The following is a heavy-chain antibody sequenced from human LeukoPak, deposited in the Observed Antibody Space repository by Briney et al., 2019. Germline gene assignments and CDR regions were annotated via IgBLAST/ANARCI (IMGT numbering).Heavy chain of an antibody. CDR2: ISYSGST. CDR1: GDSISSYH. J-gene: IGHJ4*02. CDR3: AGGAVETATYYFDY. Sequence: PSETLSLTCTVSGDSISSYHWNWIRQSPGRGLEWIAYISYSGSTNYNPSLKSRVTISVDTSKNQFSLKLRSVTAADTAVYYCAGGAVETATYYFDYWGQGTLVTVSS. V-gene: IGHV4-59*12. D-gene: IGHD2-15*01.